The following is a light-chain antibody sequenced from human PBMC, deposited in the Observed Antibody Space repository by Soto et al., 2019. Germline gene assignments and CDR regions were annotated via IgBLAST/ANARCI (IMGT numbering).Light chain of an antibody. J-gene: IGKJ5*01. CDR2: DAS. V-gene: IGKV3-11*01. Sequence: EIVLTQSPGTLSLSPGERATLSCRASQSVSSYLLWYQQTPGQAPRLLIYDASNRATGIPARFSGSGSETDFTLTISSLEPEDFAVYYCQHRMNWPLTFGQGTRLEI. CDR3: QHRMNWPLT. CDR1: QSVSSY.